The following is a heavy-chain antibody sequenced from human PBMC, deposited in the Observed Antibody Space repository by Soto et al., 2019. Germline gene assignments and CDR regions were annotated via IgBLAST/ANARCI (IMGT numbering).Heavy chain of an antibody. CDR1: GYSFHNSG. V-gene: IGHV1-18*01. CDR3: SKNGTTWFAS. Sequence: QVQLVQSGPELKKPGASVKVSCKTSGYSFHNSGISWVRQAPGQGLEWMGWISVLNGYAHYGQKFQGRVIMTADTFSSTANMELRGLRSDVTSMYYCSKNGTTWFASWGQGTPVTVSS. D-gene: IGHD1-1*01. CDR2: ISVLNGYA. J-gene: IGHJ5*01.